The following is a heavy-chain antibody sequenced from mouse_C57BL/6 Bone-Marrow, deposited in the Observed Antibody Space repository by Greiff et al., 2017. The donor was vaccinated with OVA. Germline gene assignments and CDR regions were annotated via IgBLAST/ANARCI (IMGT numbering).Heavy chain of an antibody. CDR3: ARPAYGNYWYFDV. D-gene: IGHD2-1*01. J-gene: IGHJ1*03. V-gene: IGHV5-6*01. CDR2: ISSGGSYT. CDR1: GFTFSSYG. Sequence: DVQLVESGGDLVKPGGSLKLSCAASGFTFSSYGMSWVRQTPDKRLEWVATISSGGSYTYYPDSVKGRFTISRDNAKNTLYLQMSSLKSEDTAMYYCARPAYGNYWYFDVWGTGTTVTVSS.